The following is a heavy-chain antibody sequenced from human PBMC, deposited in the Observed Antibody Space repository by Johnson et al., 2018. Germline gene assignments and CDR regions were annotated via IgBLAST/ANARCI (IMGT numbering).Heavy chain of an antibody. CDR3: ARGWLGDAFDI. J-gene: IGHJ3*02. V-gene: IGHV3-74*02. CDR2: INSDGSST. CDR1: GFTVTSNY. D-gene: IGHD3-10*01. Sequence: VQLVQSGGGLVQPGGSLRLSCAASGFTVTSNYMTWVRQAPGKGLVWVSRINSDGSSTSYADSVKGRFTISRDNAKNTLYLQMNVLRAEETAGYYWARGWLGDAFDIWGQGTMVTVSS.